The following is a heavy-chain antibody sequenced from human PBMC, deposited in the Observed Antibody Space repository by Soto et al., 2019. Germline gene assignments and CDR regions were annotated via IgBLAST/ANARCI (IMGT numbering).Heavy chain of an antibody. CDR3: ARDGYCSSTSCPPYYYYYYGMDV. CDR2: ISACNGNT. J-gene: IGHJ6*02. CDR1: GYTFTSYG. Sequence: ASVKVSCKASGYTFTSYGISWVRQAPGQGLEWMGWISACNGNTNYAQKLQGRVTMTTDTSTSTAYMELRSLRSDDTAVYYCARDGYCSSTSCPPYYYYYYGMDVWGQGTTVTVSS. V-gene: IGHV1-18*01. D-gene: IGHD2-2*03.